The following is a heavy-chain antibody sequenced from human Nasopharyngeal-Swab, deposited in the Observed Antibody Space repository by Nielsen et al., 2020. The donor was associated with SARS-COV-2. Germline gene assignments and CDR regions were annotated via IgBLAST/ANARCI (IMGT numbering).Heavy chain of an antibody. CDR3: ARSPRWGSGIQDY. Sequence: KVSCKASGGTFSSYAISWVRQAPGQGLEWMGGIIPIFGTANYAQKFQGRVTITADESTSTAYMELSSLRSEDTAVYYCARSPRWGSGIQDYWGQGTLVTVSS. CDR2: IIPIFGTA. CDR1: GGTFSSYA. V-gene: IGHV1-69*01. D-gene: IGHD3-10*01. J-gene: IGHJ4*02.